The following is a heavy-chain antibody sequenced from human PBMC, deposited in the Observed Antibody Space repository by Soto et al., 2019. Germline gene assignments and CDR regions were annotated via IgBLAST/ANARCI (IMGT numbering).Heavy chain of an antibody. J-gene: IGHJ6*02. CDR2: IVVGSGNT. CDR3: AAGGYTRYDDLNRYYGMDL. Sequence: SVKVSCKASGFTFISSVVQWVRQARGQRLEWIGWIVVGSGNTKFAQKFQERVTFTRDTSPGTAYMELSSLRSEDTAVYFCAAGGYTRYDDLNRYYGMDLWG. CDR1: GFTFISSV. D-gene: IGHD5-12*01. V-gene: IGHV1-58*01.